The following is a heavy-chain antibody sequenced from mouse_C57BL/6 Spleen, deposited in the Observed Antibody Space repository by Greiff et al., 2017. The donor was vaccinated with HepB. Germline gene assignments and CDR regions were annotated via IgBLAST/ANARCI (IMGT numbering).Heavy chain of an antibody. CDR2: IDPETGGT. CDR3: TGDYVPWFAY. J-gene: IGHJ3*01. V-gene: IGHV1-15*01. Sequence: QVQLQQSGAELVRPGASVTLSCKASGYTFTDYEMHWVKQTPVHGLEWIGAIDPETGGTAYNQKFKGKAILTADKSSSTAYMELRSLTSEDSAVYYCTGDYVPWFAYWGQGTLVTVSA. D-gene: IGHD2-4*01. CDR1: GYTFTDYE.